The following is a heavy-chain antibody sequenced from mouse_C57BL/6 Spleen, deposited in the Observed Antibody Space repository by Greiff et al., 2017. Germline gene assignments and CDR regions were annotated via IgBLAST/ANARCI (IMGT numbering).Heavy chain of an antibody. CDR1: GYTFTDYY. Sequence: QVQLQQSGAELVRPGASVKLSCKASGYTFTDYYINWVKQRPGQGLEWIARIYPGSGNTYYNEKFKSKATLTVDTSSSTAYMQLSSLTSEDSAVYYCARRDNWDEAYWGQGTLVTVSA. J-gene: IGHJ3*01. CDR3: ARRDNWDEAY. D-gene: IGHD4-1*02. CDR2: IYPGSGNT. V-gene: IGHV1-76*01.